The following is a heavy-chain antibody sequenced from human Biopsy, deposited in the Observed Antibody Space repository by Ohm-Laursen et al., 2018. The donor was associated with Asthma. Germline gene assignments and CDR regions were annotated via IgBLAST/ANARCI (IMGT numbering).Heavy chain of an antibody. J-gene: IGHJ6*02. Sequence: GASVKVSCKAPGGTFSNFAISWVRQAPGQGLEWLGGIMTVLGTTNYAQKFQGRVTITADEPTSTAYMEVTSLRSEDTAIYYCARCQVGYSSGWSLLLKKIYYSGMDVWGQGTAVTVSS. CDR1: GGTFSNFA. D-gene: IGHD6-19*01. V-gene: IGHV1-69*13. CDR2: IMTVLGTT. CDR3: ARCQVGYSSGWSLLLKKIYYSGMDV.